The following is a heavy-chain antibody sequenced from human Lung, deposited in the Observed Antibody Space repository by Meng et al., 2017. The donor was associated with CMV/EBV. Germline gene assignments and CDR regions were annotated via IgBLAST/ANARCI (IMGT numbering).Heavy chain of an antibody. CDR2: IKPNSGGT. J-gene: IGHJ6*02. D-gene: IGHD6-6*01. V-gene: IGHV1-2*02. CDR1: GYTFTGYY. CDR3: ATLGGLGNSSSNYYYCGMDV. Sequence: ASAKVSXKASGYTFTGYYMHWVRQAPGQGLGWMGWIKPNSGGTNYAQKFQGRVTMTRDTSISTAYMELSRLRSEDTAVYYCATLGGLGNSSSNYYYCGMDVWGQGTTVTVSS.